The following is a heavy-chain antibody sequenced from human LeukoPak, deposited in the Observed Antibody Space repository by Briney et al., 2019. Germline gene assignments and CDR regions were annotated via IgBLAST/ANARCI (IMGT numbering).Heavy chain of an antibody. D-gene: IGHD2-15*01. V-gene: IGHV4-34*01. CDR1: GGSFSVYY. CDR2: INHSGST. Sequence: SETLSLTCAVYGGSFSVYYWSWIRQPPGKGLEWIGEINHSGSTNYNPSLKSRVTISVDTSKNQFSLKLSSVTAADMAVYYCARNIQDIVVVVAARNWFDPWGQGTLVTVSS. CDR3: ARNIQDIVVVVAARNWFDP. J-gene: IGHJ5*02.